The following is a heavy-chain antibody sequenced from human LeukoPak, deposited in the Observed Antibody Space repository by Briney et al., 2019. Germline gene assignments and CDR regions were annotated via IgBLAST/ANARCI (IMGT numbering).Heavy chain of an antibody. J-gene: IGHJ4*02. D-gene: IGHD4-17*01. CDR2: INAGNGKT. CDR1: GYIFTDYA. CDR3: ARARWTSTVTTYYLDF. V-gene: IGHV1-3*01. Sequence: ASVKVSCKASGYIFTDYAIQWVRQAPGQGLEWMGWINAGNGKTKYSQKFQGRVTIPRDTSASTAYMELSGLRSDDTAVYYCARARWTSTVTTYYLDFWGQGTLVTVSS.